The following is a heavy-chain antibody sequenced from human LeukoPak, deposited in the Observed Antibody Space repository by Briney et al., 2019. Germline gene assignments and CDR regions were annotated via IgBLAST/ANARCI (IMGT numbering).Heavy chain of an antibody. D-gene: IGHD2-2*01. CDR2: IYYTGTT. Sequence: SETLSLTCTVSGGSISNYYWGWIRQPPGKGLEWIGSIYYTGTTFYNPSLKSRVTISVDTSKNQFSLKLNSVSAADTAVYYCARGVVVPAAAYYYYYMDVWGKGTTVTVSS. V-gene: IGHV4-39*07. J-gene: IGHJ6*03. CDR1: GGSISNYY. CDR3: ARGVVVPAAAYYYYYMDV.